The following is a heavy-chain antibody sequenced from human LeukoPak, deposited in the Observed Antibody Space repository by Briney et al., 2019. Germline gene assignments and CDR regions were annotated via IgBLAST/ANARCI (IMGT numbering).Heavy chain of an antibody. CDR3: ASTLLGDAFDI. V-gene: IGHV3-53*01. CDR1: GFTVSSNY. Sequence: PGGSLRLSCAASGFTVSSNYMSWVRQPPGKGLEWVSVIYSGGSTYYADSVKGRFTISRDNSKNTLYLQINSLRAEDTAVYYCASTLLGDAFDIWGQGTMVTVSS. D-gene: IGHD3-10*01. CDR2: IYSGGST. J-gene: IGHJ3*02.